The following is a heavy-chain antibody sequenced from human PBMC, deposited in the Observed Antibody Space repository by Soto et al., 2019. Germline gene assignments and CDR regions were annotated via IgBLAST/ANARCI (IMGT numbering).Heavy chain of an antibody. CDR1: GFTFSSYS. CDR3: AREDYDFWSGLIPGFGY. CDR2: ISSSSSYI. Sequence: GGSLRLSYAASGFTFSSYSMNWVRQSPGKGLEWVSSISSSSSYIYYADSVKGRFTISRDNAKNSLYLQMNSLRAEDTAVYYCAREDYDFWSGLIPGFGYWGQGTLVTVSS. J-gene: IGHJ4*02. D-gene: IGHD3-3*01. V-gene: IGHV3-21*01.